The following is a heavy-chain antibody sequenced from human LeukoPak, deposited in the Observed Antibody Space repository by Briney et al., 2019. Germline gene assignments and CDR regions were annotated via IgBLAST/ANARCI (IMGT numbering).Heavy chain of an antibody. CDR2: ISRTSAYI. D-gene: IGHD2-2*02. V-gene: IGHV3-21*01. Sequence: PGGSLGLSCAASGFTFSTYSMNWVRQAPGKGLEWVSSISRTSAYIYYADSVKGRFTVSRDNAKNSLYLQMNSLRAEDTAVYYCARDPGYCSTTSCYKFFDYWGQGTLVTVSS. J-gene: IGHJ4*02. CDR1: GFTFSTYS. CDR3: ARDPGYCSTTSCYKFFDY.